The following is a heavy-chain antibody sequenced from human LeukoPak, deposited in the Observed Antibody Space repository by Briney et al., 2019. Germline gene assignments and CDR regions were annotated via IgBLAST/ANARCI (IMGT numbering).Heavy chain of an antibody. D-gene: IGHD2-2*01. CDR2: IRSKAYGGTT. J-gene: IGHJ4*02. CDR1: GFTFGDYA. Sequence: PGGSLRLSCTASGFTFGDYAMSWFRQAPGKGLEWVGYIRSKAYGGTTEYAASVKGRFTISRDDSKSIAYLQMNSLKTEDTAVYYCTRDLGYCSSTSCYEGEYFDYWGQGTLVTVSS. V-gene: IGHV3-49*03. CDR3: TRDLGYCSSTSCYEGEYFDY.